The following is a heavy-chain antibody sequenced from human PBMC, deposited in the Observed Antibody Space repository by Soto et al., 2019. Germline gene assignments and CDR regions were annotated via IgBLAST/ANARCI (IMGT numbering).Heavy chain of an antibody. J-gene: IGHJ4*02. D-gene: IGHD3-22*01. CDR3: EKDRETYDSSGWDY. V-gene: IGHV3-30*18. CDR1: GFTFSSYG. CDR2: ISYDGSNK. Sequence: PGGSLRLSCAASGFTFSSYGMHCVRQAPGKGLEWVAVISYDGSNKYYADSVKGRFTISRDNSKNTLYLQMNSLRAEDTAVYYCEKDRETYDSSGWDYWGQGTLATVSS.